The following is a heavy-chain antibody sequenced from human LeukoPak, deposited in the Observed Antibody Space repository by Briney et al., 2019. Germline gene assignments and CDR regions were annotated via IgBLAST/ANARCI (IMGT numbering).Heavy chain of an antibody. CDR2: ISGSGGST. D-gene: IGHD3-22*01. V-gene: IGHV3-23*01. CDR3: AKLADSSGYYPKFDY. CDR1: GFTFSSYA. Sequence: GGSLRLSCAASGFTFSSYAMSWVRQAPGKGLEWVSAISGSGGSTYYADSVKGRFTISRDNSKSTLYLQMNSLRAEDTAVYYCAKLADSSGYYPKFDYWGQGTLVTVSS. J-gene: IGHJ4*02.